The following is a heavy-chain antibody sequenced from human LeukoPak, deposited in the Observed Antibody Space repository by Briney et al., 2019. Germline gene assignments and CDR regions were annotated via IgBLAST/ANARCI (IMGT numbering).Heavy chain of an antibody. D-gene: IGHD3-3*01. J-gene: IGHJ3*01. CDR3: ARGYDFWSGYPT. Sequence: SETLSLTCTVSGGSISSSSYYWGWIRQPPGKGLEWIGSIYYSGSTYYNPSLKSRVTISVDTSKNQFSLKLSSVTVADTAVYYCARGYDFWSGYPTWGQGTMVTVSS. V-gene: IGHV4-39*01. CDR2: IYYSGST. CDR1: GGSISSSSYY.